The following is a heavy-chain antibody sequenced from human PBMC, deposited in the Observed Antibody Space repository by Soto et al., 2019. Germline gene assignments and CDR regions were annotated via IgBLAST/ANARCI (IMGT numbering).Heavy chain of an antibody. CDR3: ARTMVRGVSNINWFDP. J-gene: IGHJ5*02. V-gene: IGHV3-33*01. CDR2: IWYDGSNK. D-gene: IGHD3-10*01. Sequence: QVQLVESGGGVVQPGRSLRLSCAASGFTFSSYGMHWVRQAPGKGLEWVAVIWYDGSNKYCADSVKGRFTISRDNSKNXLYLQMNSLRAEDTAVYYCARTMVRGVSNINWFDPWGQGTLVTVSS. CDR1: GFTFSSYG.